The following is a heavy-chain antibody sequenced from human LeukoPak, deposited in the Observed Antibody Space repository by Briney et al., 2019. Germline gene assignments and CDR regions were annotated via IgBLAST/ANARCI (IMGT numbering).Heavy chain of an antibody. D-gene: IGHD6-19*01. Sequence: ASVKVSCKVSGYTLTELSMHWVRQAPGKGLEWMGGFDPEDGETIYAQKFQGRVTMTEDTSTDTACMELSSLRSEDTAVYYCATYIAVAGTGYFDYWGQGTLVTVSS. CDR3: ATYIAVAGTGYFDY. CDR2: FDPEDGET. J-gene: IGHJ4*02. V-gene: IGHV1-24*01. CDR1: GYTLTELS.